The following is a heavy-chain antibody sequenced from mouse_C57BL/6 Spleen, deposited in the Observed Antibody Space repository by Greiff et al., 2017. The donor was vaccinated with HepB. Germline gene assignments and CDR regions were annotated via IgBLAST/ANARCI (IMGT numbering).Heavy chain of an antibody. Sequence: QVQLQQPGAELVKPGASVKMSCKASGYTFTSYWITWVKQRPGQGLEWIGDIYPGSGSTNYNEKFKSKATLTVDTSSSTAYMQLSSLTSEDSAVYYGARSGAAQATLAYWGQGTLVTVSA. V-gene: IGHV1-55*01. D-gene: IGHD3-2*02. CDR1: GYTFTSYW. J-gene: IGHJ3*01. CDR3: ARSGAAQATLAY. CDR2: IYPGSGST.